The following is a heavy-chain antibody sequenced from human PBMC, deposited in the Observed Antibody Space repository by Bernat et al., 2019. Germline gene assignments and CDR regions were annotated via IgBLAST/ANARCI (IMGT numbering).Heavy chain of an antibody. CDR2: IIPILGIA. Sequence: QVQLVQSGAEVKKPGSSVKVSCKASGGTFSSYAISWVRQAPGQGLEWMGRIIPILGIANYAQKFQGRVTITADKSTSTAYMELSSLRSEDTAVYYCAAYCSGGSCYPYNDYWGQGTLVTVSS. CDR3: AAYCSGGSCYPYNDY. V-gene: IGHV1-69*04. CDR1: GGTFSSYA. J-gene: IGHJ4*02. D-gene: IGHD2-15*01.